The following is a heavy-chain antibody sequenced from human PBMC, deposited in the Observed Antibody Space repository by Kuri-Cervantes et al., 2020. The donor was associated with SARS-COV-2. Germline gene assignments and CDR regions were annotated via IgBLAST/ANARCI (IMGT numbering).Heavy chain of an antibody. V-gene: IGHV4-34*01. Sequence: GSLRLSCAAYGGSFSGYYWSWTRQPPGKGLEWIRAINHSGSTNYNPSLKSRVTISVDTSKNQFSLKLSSVTAADTAVYYCARHYYDFWSGPFYGMDVWGQGTTVTVSS. CDR1: GGSFSGYY. CDR2: INHSGST. D-gene: IGHD3-3*01. J-gene: IGHJ6*02. CDR3: ARHYYDFWSGPFYGMDV.